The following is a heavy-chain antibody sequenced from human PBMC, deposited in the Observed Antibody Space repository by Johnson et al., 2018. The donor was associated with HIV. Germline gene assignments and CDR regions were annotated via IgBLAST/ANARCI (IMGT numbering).Heavy chain of an antibody. CDR2: MYYDGSNK. D-gene: IGHD3-22*01. CDR1: GFTLSSYG. Sequence: QVQLVESGGGVVQPGRSLRLSCAASGFTLSSYGMHWVRQAPGKGLEWVAVMYYDGSNKYYADSVKGRFTISRDNSKNTLYLQMNSLRAEDTAVYYCAREVYDSSGYYYDAFDIWGQGTMVTVSS. J-gene: IGHJ3*02. V-gene: IGHV3-30*19. CDR3: AREVYDSSGYYYDAFDI.